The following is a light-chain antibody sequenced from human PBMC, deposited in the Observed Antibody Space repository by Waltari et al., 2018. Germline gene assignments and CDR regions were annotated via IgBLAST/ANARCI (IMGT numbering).Light chain of an antibody. J-gene: IGKJ1*01. CDR1: QHINMN. CDR2: GAS. CDR3: QHYNDWPPWT. V-gene: IGKV3-15*01. Sequence: DIVLTQSPATLSLSPGERATLSCRASQHINMNLAWYQQKPGQAPRLLFYGASTRESGVPARLSGSGSVTEFTLTISSLQSEDFGLYYWQHYNDWPPWTFGQGTRVE.